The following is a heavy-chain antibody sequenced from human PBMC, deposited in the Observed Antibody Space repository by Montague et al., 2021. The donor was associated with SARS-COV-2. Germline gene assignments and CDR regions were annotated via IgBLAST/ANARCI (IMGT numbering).Heavy chain of an antibody. V-gene: IGHV4-39*01. J-gene: IGHJ4*02. CDR1: GGSISSSSYY. CDR2: IFYSGST. D-gene: IGHD3-10*01. CDR3: ASMVRAPVYYFDY. Sequence: SETLSLTCTVSGGSISSSSYYWGWIRQPPGKGLEWIGSIFYSGSTDYNPSLKSRVTISVVTSKNQFSLKLSSVTAADTAVYYCASMVRAPVYYFDYWGQGTLVTVSS.